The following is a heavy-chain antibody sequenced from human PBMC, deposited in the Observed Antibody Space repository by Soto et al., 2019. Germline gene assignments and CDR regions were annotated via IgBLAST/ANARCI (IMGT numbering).Heavy chain of an antibody. CDR1: GFTFTSYA. CDR3: ARDAVPSHFDY. J-gene: IGHJ4*02. Sequence: QVQLVESGGGVVQPGRSLRLSCAASGFTFTSYAMHWVRQAPGRGLEWVAFILFDGSNKYYGDSVKGRFTISRDNSKNTLYLQMNSLRAEDTAVYYCARDAVPSHFDYWGQGTLVTVSS. V-gene: IGHV3-30*01. CDR2: ILFDGSNK.